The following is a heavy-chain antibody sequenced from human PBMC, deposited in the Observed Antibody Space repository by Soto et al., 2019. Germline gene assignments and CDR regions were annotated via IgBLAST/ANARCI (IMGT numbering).Heavy chain of an antibody. Sequence: PGGSLRLSCAASGFTLSSYWMHWVRQAPGKGLVWVSRINSDGSSTSYADSVKGRFTISRDNAKNTLYLQMNSLRAEDTAVYYCARDRRELLALDYWGQGTLVTVSS. CDR3: ARDRRELLALDY. V-gene: IGHV3-74*01. CDR2: INSDGSST. J-gene: IGHJ4*02. D-gene: IGHD1-26*01. CDR1: GFTLSSYW.